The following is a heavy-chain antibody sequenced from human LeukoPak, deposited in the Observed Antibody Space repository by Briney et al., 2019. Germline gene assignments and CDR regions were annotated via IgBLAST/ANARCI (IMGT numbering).Heavy chain of an antibody. Sequence: SETLSLTCTVSGGSISSGDYYWSWIRQPPGKGLEWIGYIYYSGSTYYNPSLKSRVTISVDTSKNQFSLKLSSVTAADTAVYYCARHIPEMMIARLRFDPWGQGTLVTVSS. CDR3: ARHIPEMMIARLRFDP. D-gene: IGHD2-21*01. J-gene: IGHJ5*02. CDR1: GGSISSGDYY. V-gene: IGHV4-30-4*08. CDR2: IYYSGST.